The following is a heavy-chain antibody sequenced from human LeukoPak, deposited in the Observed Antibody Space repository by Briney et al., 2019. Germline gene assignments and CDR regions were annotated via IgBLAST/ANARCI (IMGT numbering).Heavy chain of an antibody. D-gene: IGHD3-3*01. CDR1: GYTFTGYY. V-gene: IGHV1-2*02. J-gene: IGHJ4*02. CDR2: INPNSGGT. CDR3: ARDRGPLRFLEWLFVY. Sequence: ASVKVSCKASGYTFTGYYMHWVRQAPGQGLEWMGWINPNSGGTNYAQKFQGRVTMTRDTSISTAYMELSRLRPDDTAVYYCARDRGPLRFLEWLFVYWGQGTLVTVSS.